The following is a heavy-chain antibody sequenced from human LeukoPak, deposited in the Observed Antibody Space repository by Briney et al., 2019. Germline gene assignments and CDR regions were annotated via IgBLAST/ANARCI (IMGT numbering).Heavy chain of an antibody. CDR2: IIPIFGTA. CDR1: VGTLRNYS. V-gene: IGHV1-69*13. D-gene: IGHD6-25*01. CDR3: ARDLGSSGNFDY. Sequence: SVKVSCKASVGTLRNYSISWVGQAPGHALEWVGGIIPIFGTANYAQKFQGRVTITADESMSTAYMELSSLRSEDTAVYYCARDLGSSGNFDYWGQGTLVTVSS. J-gene: IGHJ4*02.